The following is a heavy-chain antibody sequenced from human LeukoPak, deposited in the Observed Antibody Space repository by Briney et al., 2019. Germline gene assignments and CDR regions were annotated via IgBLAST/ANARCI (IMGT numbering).Heavy chain of an antibody. CDR3: VREYNSGPKQTDAFDI. Sequence: GGSLRLSCAASGFTLSNYWMHWVRQAPGKGLVGVARISGDENWTSYADSVKGRFIISRDNAKNTLYLQMNSLRTEDTAVYYCVREYNSGPKQTDAFDIWGQGTMVTVSS. J-gene: IGHJ3*02. D-gene: IGHD3-22*01. CDR2: ISGDENWT. CDR1: GFTLSNYW. V-gene: IGHV3-74*01.